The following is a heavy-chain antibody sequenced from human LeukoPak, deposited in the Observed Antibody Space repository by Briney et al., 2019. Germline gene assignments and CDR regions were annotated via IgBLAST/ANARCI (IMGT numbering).Heavy chain of an antibody. CDR1: GFTFSNYG. CDR2: ISYDGSNK. Sequence: GGSLRLSCAASGFTFSNYGMHWVRQAPGKGLEWVAVISYDGSNKYYAESVKGRFTISRDTSTNTLYLQMNGLRAEDTAVYYCARSLERDYSGSGNYYMNNWFDPWGQGTLVTVSS. V-gene: IGHV3-30*03. J-gene: IGHJ5*02. D-gene: IGHD3-10*01. CDR3: ARSLERDYSGSGNYYMNNWFDP.